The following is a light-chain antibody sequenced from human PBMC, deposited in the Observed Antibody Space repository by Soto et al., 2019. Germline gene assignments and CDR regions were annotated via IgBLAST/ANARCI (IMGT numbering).Light chain of an antibody. J-gene: IGLJ1*01. V-gene: IGLV2-23*01. CDR2: EGS. Sequence: QSALTQPASVSGSPGQSITISCTGTSSDVGSYNLVSWYQLHPGKAPKLMIYEGSKRPSGVSNRFSGSKSGNTASLTISGLQAEDEADYYCCSYAGSSTPYVFGNGTKLTV. CDR1: SSDVGSYNL. CDR3: CSYAGSSTPYV.